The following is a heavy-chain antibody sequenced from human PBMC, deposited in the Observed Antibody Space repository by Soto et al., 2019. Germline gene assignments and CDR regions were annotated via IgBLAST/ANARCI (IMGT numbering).Heavy chain of an antibody. CDR2: IDPSDSYT. V-gene: IGHV5-10-1*01. CDR1: GYSFTSYW. D-gene: IGHD3-10*01. CDR3: ARPQSRYGSGSYYYYGMDV. Sequence: GESLKISCKVSGYSFTSYWISWVRQMPGKGLEWMGRIDPSDSYTNYSPSFQGHVTISADKSISTAYLQWSSLKASDTAMYYCARPQSRYGSGSYYYYGMDVWGQGTTVTVSS. J-gene: IGHJ6*02.